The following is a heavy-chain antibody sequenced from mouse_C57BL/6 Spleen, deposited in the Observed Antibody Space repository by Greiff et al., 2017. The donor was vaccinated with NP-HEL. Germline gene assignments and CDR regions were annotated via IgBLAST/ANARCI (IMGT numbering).Heavy chain of an antibody. J-gene: IGHJ2*01. CDR2: IDPANGNT. CDR1: GFNIKNTY. D-gene: IGHD1-1*01. Sequence: VQLQQSVAELVRPGASVKLSCTASGFNIKNTYMHWVKQRPEQGLEWIGRIDPANGNTKYAPKFPGKATITADTSSNTAYLQLSSLTSEDTAIYYCASITTVVATRTSYFDYWGQGTTLTVSS. CDR3: ASITTVVATRTSYFDY. V-gene: IGHV14-3*01.